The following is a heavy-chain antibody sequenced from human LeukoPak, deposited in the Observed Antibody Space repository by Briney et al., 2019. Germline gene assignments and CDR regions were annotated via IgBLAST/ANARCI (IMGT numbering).Heavy chain of an antibody. J-gene: IGHJ4*02. CDR3: ASSITIFGVVIRFDY. CDR1: GGSISSSSYY. V-gene: IGHV4-39*01. Sequence: PSETLSLTCTVSGGSISSSSYYWGWIRQPPGKGLEWIGSIYYSGSTYYNPSLKSRVTISVDTSKNQFSLKLSSVTAADTDVSYCASSITIFGVVIRFDYWGQGTLVTVSS. CDR2: IYYSGST. D-gene: IGHD3-3*01.